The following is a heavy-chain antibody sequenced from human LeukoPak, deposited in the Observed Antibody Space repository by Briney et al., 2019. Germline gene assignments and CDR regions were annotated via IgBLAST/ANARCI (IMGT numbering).Heavy chain of an antibody. J-gene: IGHJ4*02. V-gene: IGHV4-39*05. CDR1: GGSVSTIAYN. Sequence: SETPSLTCTVSGGSVSTIAYNWGWLRQPPGKGLEYLGYIYNGEATYYNPSLKSRITISVDTPKNQFSLRLTSVTAADTAVYYCVRLVGVPPAVDNWGQGTLVTVSS. D-gene: IGHD2-2*01. CDR3: VRLVGVPPAVDN. CDR2: IYNGEAT.